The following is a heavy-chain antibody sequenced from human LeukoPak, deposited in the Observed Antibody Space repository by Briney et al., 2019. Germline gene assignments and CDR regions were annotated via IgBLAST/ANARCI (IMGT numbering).Heavy chain of an antibody. Sequence: GGSLRLSCAASGFTFSSYGMHWVRQAPGKGLEWVAVISYDGSNKYYADSVKGRFTISRDNSKNTLYLQMNSLRAEDTAVYYCAKDRKAPDYWGQGTLVTVSS. D-gene: IGHD1-14*01. CDR3: AKDRKAPDY. V-gene: IGHV3-30*18. CDR1: GFTFSSYG. J-gene: IGHJ4*02. CDR2: ISYDGSNK.